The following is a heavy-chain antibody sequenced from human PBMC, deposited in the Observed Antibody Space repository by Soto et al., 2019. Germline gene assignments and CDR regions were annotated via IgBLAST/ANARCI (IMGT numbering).Heavy chain of an antibody. D-gene: IGHD6-6*01. CDR1: GYTFTSHD. CDR2: MIPNSGNA. Sequence: ASVNVSCKASGYTFTSHDINWVRQATGQGLEWMGGMIPNSGNAGYAQKFQGRVTITAGESTSTAYMELSSLRSEDTAVYYCAKEGEYSSSCLSGPSYWGQGTLVTVSS. CDR3: AKEGEYSSSCLSGPSY. V-gene: IGHV1-8*01. J-gene: IGHJ4*02.